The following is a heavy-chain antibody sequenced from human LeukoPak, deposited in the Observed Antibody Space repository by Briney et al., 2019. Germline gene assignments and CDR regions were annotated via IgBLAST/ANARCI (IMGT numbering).Heavy chain of an antibody. D-gene: IGHD3-16*01. J-gene: IGHJ5*02. CDR1: GYTFTSYG. CDR3: ARDLWNYGYVWGSFNGFDP. Sequence: GASVKVSCKASGYTFTSYGISWVRQAPGQGLEWMGWISAYNGNTNYAQKLQGRVTMTTDTSTSTAYMELRSLRSDDTAVYYCARDLWNYGYVWGSFNGFDPWGQGTLVTVSS. V-gene: IGHV1-18*01. CDR2: ISAYNGNT.